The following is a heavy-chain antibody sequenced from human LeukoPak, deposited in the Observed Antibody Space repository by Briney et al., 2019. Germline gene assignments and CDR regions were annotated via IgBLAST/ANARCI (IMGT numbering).Heavy chain of an antibody. D-gene: IGHD4-23*01. CDR3: ARALPATTVVTPGDY. V-gene: IGHV4-59*01. Sequence: SETLSLTCTVPGGSISSYYWSWIRQPPGKGLEWIGYIYYTGSTNYNPSLKSRVTISVDTSKNQFSLKLSSVTAADTAVYYCARALPATTVVTPGDYWGQGTLVTVSS. CDR1: GGSISSYY. CDR2: IYYTGST. J-gene: IGHJ4*02.